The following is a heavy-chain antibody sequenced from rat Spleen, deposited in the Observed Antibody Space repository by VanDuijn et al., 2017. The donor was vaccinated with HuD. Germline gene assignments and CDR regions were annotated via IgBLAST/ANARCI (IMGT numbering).Heavy chain of an antibody. J-gene: IGHJ2*01. V-gene: IGHV5S10*01. Sequence: EVQLVESGGGLVQPGRSLKLSCAASGFTFSDYNMAWVRQAPKKGLEWVATIIYDGSRTYYRDSVKGRFTISRDTAQNTLYLQMNSLRSEDTAIYYCARPTTGIPFNYWGQGVMVTVSS. CDR3: ARPTTGIPFNY. CDR1: GFTFSDYN. CDR2: IIYDGSRT. D-gene: IGHD1-9*01.